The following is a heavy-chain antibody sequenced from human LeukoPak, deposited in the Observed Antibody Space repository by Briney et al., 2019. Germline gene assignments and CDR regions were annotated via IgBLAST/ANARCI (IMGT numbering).Heavy chain of an antibody. D-gene: IGHD2-15*01. CDR3: AKPLWGTSGCTDY. J-gene: IGHJ4*02. CDR1: GFNFNIYG. Sequence: GGSLRLSCEASGFNFNIYGMNWVRQAPGKGLQWVSNIGGRDDATYYADSVKGRFTISRDNFKNTVYLEMSNLRIEDTAIYYCAKPLWGTSGCTDYWGQGTLVTVSS. V-gene: IGHV3-23*01. CDR2: IGGRDDAT.